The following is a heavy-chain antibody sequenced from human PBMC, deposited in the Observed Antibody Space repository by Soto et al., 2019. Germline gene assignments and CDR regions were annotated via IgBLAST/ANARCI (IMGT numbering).Heavy chain of an antibody. V-gene: IGHV4-39*02. J-gene: IGHJ5*02. CDR2: IYYRGNT. CDR1: GDSIGNALFF. D-gene: IGHD2-2*01. Sequence: PSETLSLTCTVSGDSIGNALFFWGWLRQPPGKGLEWIGSIYYRGNTYYNPSLKSRVTVSLDTSKNQFSLNLRSVTAADTAVYYCARVHQKYIWFDHWGQGSLVTVSS. CDR3: ARVHQKYIWFDH.